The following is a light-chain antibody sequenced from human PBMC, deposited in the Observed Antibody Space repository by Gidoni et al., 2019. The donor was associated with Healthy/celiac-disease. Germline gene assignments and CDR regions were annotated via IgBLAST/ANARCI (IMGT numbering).Light chain of an antibody. Sequence: EIVLTQSPGTLSLSPGERATLSCRASQSVSSSYLAWYQQKPGQAPRLLIYGASIRATGIPDRFSGSGSGTDFTLTISRLEPEDFAVYYCQQYGSSQITFGQGTRLEIK. V-gene: IGKV3-20*01. CDR1: QSVSSSY. CDR2: GAS. J-gene: IGKJ5*01. CDR3: QQYGSSQIT.